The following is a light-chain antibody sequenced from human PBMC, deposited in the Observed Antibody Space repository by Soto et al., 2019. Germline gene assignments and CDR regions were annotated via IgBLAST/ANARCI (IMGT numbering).Light chain of an antibody. CDR3: QQSYSTPLT. V-gene: IGKV1-39*01. Sequence: DIPMTQSPSSLSASVGDRVTITCRASQSISSYLNSYQQKPGKAPKLLIYAASILQSGVPSRFSVSGSGTDFTLTISSLQPEDFATYYCQQSYSTPLTFGGGIKVEIK. CDR1: QSISSY. J-gene: IGKJ4*01. CDR2: AAS.